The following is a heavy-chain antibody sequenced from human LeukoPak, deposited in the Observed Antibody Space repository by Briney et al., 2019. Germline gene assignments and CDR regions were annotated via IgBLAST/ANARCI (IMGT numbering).Heavy chain of an antibody. D-gene: IGHD6-6*01. CDR2: IRGNTDGGTT. J-gene: IGHJ4*02. V-gene: IGHV3-15*01. Sequence: GGSLRLSCAASGFTFRDAGMSWVRQAPGKGLEWVGRIRGNTDGGTTDYGAPVKGRFTISRDDSKNTLYLQMNSLRAEDTAVYYCAKFGSSSSEGYYFDYWGQGTLVTVSS. CDR3: AKFGSSSSEGYYFDY. CDR1: GFTFRDAG.